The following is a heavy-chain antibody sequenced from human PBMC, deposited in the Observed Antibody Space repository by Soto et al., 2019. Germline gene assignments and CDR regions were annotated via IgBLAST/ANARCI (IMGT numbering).Heavy chain of an antibody. J-gene: IGHJ4*02. V-gene: IGHV3-30*18. CDR2: ISYDGSNK. D-gene: IGHD3-10*01. CDR1: GFTFSSYG. Sequence: QVQLVESGGGVVQPGRSLRLSCAASGFTFSSYGMHWVRQAPGKGLEWVAVISYDGSNKYYADSVKGRFTISRDNSKNTMYLQMNSLRAEDTAVYYCAKDKHLCGWFGELFDYWGQGTLVTVSS. CDR3: AKDKHLCGWFGELFDY.